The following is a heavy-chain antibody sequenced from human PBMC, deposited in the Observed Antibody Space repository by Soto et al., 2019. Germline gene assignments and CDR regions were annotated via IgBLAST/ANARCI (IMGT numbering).Heavy chain of an antibody. CDR1: GYSFTSYW. CDR3: ARQGREMATRFDY. Sequence: GESLKISCKGSGYSFTSYWIGWVRQMPGKGLEWMGIIYTGDSDTRYSPSFQGQVTISADKSISTAYLQWSSLKASDTAMYYCARQGREMATRFDYWGQGTLVTVSS. CDR2: IYTGDSDT. J-gene: IGHJ4*02. D-gene: IGHD5-12*01. V-gene: IGHV5-51*01.